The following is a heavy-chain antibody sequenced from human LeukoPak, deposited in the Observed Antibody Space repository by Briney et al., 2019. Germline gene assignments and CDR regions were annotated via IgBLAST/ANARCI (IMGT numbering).Heavy chain of an antibody. CDR3: ARDVAAPGGVCFDY. Sequence: SETLSLTCTVSGGSISSYYWSWIRQPPGKGLEWIGYIYYSGSTNYNPSLKSRVTISVDTSKNQFSLKLSSVTAADTAVYYCARDVAAPGGVCFDYWGQGTLVTVSS. V-gene: IGHV4-59*12. J-gene: IGHJ4*02. CDR1: GGSISSYY. CDR2: IYYSGST. D-gene: IGHD3-16*01.